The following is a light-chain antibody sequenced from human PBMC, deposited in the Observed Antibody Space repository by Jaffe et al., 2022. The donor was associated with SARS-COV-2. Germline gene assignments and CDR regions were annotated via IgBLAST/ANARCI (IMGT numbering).Light chain of an antibody. J-gene: IGKJ2*01. Sequence: EIVMTQSPATLSVSPGERATLSCRASQSVSNNLAWYQQKPGQAPRLLIYGASTRAIGIPARFSGSGSGTEFTLTISSLQSEDLAVYYCQQYNNWPLYTFGQGTKLEI. V-gene: IGKV3-15*01. CDR3: QQYNNWPLYT. CDR1: QSVSNN. CDR2: GAS.